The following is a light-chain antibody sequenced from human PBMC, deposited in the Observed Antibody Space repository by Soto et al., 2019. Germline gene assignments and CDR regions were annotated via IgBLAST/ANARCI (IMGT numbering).Light chain of an antibody. CDR1: QSVSSSY. J-gene: IGKJ3*01. CDR2: GAS. Sequence: EIVLTQSPGTLSLSPGERATLSCRASQSVSSSYLAWYQQKPGQAPRLLIYGASSRATGIPDRFSGSRSGTDFTLTISRLEPEDFAVYYCQQYGSSPGFTFGPGTKVDI. CDR3: QQYGSSPGFT. V-gene: IGKV3-20*01.